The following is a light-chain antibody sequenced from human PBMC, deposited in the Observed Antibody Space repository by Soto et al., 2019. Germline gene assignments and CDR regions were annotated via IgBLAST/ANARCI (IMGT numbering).Light chain of an antibody. CDR3: QQYNNWPPS. Sequence: EIVLTQSPAILSLSPGERATLSCRASQSVSTYLAWYQQKPGQAPRLLIYATSNRATGIPARFSGSGSGTEFTLTISSLEPEDFAVYYCQQYNNWPPSFGRGTKVEIK. V-gene: IGKV3-11*01. CDR2: ATS. CDR1: QSVSTY. J-gene: IGKJ3*01.